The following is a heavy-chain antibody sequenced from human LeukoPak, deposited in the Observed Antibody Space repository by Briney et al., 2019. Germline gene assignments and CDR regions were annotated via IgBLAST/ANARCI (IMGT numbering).Heavy chain of an antibody. CDR2: IYYSGST. CDR3: ARLKVRGVIRYNWFDP. J-gene: IGHJ5*02. Sequence: SETLSLTCTVPGGSISSYYWSWIRQPPGKGLEWIGYIYYSGSTNYNPSLKSRVTISVDTSKNQFSLKLSSVTAADTAVYYCARLKVRGVIRYNWFDPWGQGTLVTVSS. V-gene: IGHV4-59*08. CDR1: GGSISSYY. D-gene: IGHD3-10*01.